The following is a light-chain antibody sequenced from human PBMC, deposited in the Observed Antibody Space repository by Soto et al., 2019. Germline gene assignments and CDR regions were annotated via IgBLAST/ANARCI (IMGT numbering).Light chain of an antibody. CDR2: DVS. J-gene: IGLJ7*01. V-gene: IGLV2-14*01. CDR1: RSDVGGYTY. CDR3: TSYTSSSTPYV. Sequence: QSALTQPASVSGSPGQSITISCAGTRSDVGGYTYVSWYQQHPGKAPKLMIYDVSNRPSGVSNRFSGSKSGNTASLTISGLQAEDEADYYCTSYTSSSTPYVFGGGTQLTVL.